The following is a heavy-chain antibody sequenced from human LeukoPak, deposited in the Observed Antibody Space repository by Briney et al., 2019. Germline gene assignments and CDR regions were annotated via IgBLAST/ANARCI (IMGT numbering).Heavy chain of an antibody. V-gene: IGHV4-59*01. Sequence: SETLSLTCTVSGGSISSYYWSWIRQPPGKGLEWIGYIYYSGSTNYNPSLKSRVTISVDTSKNQFSLKLSSVTAADTAVYYCARRYCSSTSCHAFDIWGQGTMVTVSS. CDR3: ARRYCSSTSCHAFDI. J-gene: IGHJ3*02. CDR1: GGSISSYY. D-gene: IGHD2-2*01. CDR2: IYYSGST.